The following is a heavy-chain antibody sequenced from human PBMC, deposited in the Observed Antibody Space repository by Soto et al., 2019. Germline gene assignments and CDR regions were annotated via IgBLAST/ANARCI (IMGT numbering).Heavy chain of an antibody. CDR2: IYYSGST. D-gene: IGHD3-3*01. V-gene: IGHV4-59*08. CDR1: GGSISSYY. J-gene: IGHJ4*02. CDR3: ASSPIFGVVIATFDY. Sequence: SETLSLTCTVSGGSISSYYWSWIRQPPGKGLEWIGYIYYSGSTNYNPSLKSRVTISVDTSKNQFSLKLSSVTAADTAVYYCASSPIFGVVIATFDYWGQGTLVTVSS.